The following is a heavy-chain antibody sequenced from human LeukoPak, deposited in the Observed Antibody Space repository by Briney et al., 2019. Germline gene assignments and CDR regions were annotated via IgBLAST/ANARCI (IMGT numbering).Heavy chain of an antibody. CDR3: AKGYSSGWYPY. J-gene: IGHJ4*02. CDR1: GFTFSSYG. D-gene: IGHD6-19*01. V-gene: IGHV3-30*18. CDR2: ISYDGSNK. Sequence: RGSLRPSCAASGFTFSSYGMHWVRQAPGKGLEWVAVISYDGSNKYYADSVKGRFTISRDNSKNTLYLQMNSLRAEDTAVYYCAKGYSSGWYPYWGQGTLVTVSS.